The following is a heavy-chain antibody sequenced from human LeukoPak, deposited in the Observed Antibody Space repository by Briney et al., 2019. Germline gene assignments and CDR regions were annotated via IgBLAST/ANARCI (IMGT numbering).Heavy chain of an antibody. CDR1: RSTFSSYS. CDR2: ISSSSTTI. CDR3: AREADCSGGTCYYYYGMDV. V-gene: IGHV3-48*01. Sequence: GGSLTLSCAASRSTFSSYSMNWVRQAPGKGLEWVSYISSSSTTIYYADSVKGRFTISRDNAKNSLYLQMNSLRAEDTAVYYCAREADCSGGTCYYYYGMDVWGQGTTVTVSS. J-gene: IGHJ6*02. D-gene: IGHD2-15*01.